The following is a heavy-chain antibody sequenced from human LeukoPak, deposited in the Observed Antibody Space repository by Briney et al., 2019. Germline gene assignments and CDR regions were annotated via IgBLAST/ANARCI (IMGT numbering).Heavy chain of an antibody. D-gene: IGHD3-16*01. CDR3: ARDNDSRDPPHFDY. CDR1: GFTFSSYS. J-gene: IGHJ4*02. CDR2: ISSSSSYI. V-gene: IGHV3-21*01. Sequence: GGSLGLSCAASGFTFSSYSMNWVRQAPGKGLEWVSSISSSSSYIYYADSAKGRFTISRDNAKNSLYLQMNSLRAEDTAVYYCARDNDSRDPPHFDYWGQGTLVTVSS.